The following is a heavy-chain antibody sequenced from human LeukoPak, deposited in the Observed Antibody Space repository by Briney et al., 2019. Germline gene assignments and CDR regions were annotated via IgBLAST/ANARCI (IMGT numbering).Heavy chain of an antibody. D-gene: IGHD2-21*01. CDR2: IYYSGST. J-gene: IGHJ2*01. V-gene: IGHV4-39*07. Sequence: PSETLSLTCTVSGGSISSSSYYWGWLRQPPGKGLEWIGSIYYSGSTYYNPSLKSRVTISVDTSKNQFSLKLSSVTAADTAVYYCARELIAYYFGLWGRGTLVTVSS. CDR3: ARELIAYYFGL. CDR1: GGSISSSSYY.